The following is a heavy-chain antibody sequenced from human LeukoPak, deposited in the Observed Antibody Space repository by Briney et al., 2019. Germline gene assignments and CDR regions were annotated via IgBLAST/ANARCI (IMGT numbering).Heavy chain of an antibody. CDR2: IYYSGTT. J-gene: IGHJ5*01. V-gene: IGHV4-59*01. CDR1: GASISSYY. CDR3: ARDHYTNSGDGWFDP. D-gene: IGHD1-26*01. Sequence: SETLSPTCSVSGASISSYYWSWIRQPPGKGLEWIGYIYYSGTTKYNPSLKSRVSISVDTSKNQFSLKLSSVTAVDTAVYYCARDHYTNSGDGWFDPWGQGTLVTVSS.